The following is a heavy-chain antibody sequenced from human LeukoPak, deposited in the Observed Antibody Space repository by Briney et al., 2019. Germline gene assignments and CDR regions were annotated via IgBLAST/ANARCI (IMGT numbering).Heavy chain of an antibody. CDR2: IIPILGIA. D-gene: IGHD3-3*01. V-gene: IGHV1-69*04. CDR3: GHSFPPLEWLLD. CDR1: GGTFSSYA. J-gene: IGHJ4*02. Sequence: GASVEVSCKASGGTFSSYAISWVRQAPGQGLEWMGRIIPILGIANYAQKFQGRVTITADKSTSTAYMELSSLRSEDTAVYYCGHSFPPLEWLLDWGQGTLVTVSS.